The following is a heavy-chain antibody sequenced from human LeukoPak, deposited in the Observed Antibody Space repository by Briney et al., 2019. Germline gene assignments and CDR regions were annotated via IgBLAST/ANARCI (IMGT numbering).Heavy chain of an antibody. CDR2: INPNSGGT. J-gene: IGHJ6*02. Sequence: ASVKVSCKASGYTFTSYYMHWVRQAPGQGLEWMGWINPNSGGTNYAQKFQGWVTMTRDTSISTAYMELSRLRSDDTAVYYCARDVVGGGYCSGGTCFPDYYGMDVWGQGTTVTVSS. V-gene: IGHV1-2*04. CDR3: ARDVVGGGYCSGGTCFPDYYGMDV. D-gene: IGHD2-15*01. CDR1: GYTFTSYY.